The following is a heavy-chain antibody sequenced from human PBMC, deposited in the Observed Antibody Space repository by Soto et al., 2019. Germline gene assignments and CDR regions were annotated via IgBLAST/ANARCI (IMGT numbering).Heavy chain of an antibody. V-gene: IGHV3-23*01. J-gene: IGHJ6*02. CDR3: AKGRSYYSYYGVDV. Sequence: AGSLTLSCPASGFTFSSCAMGWVRQAPGTGLDWVSDIIHSGGSPKYPASVPARLTTPTDNPKRTLYLHMNSLPAEDTALYSCAKGRSYYSYYGVDVWGHGPTVTVSS. CDR1: GFTFSSCA. CDR2: IIHSGGSP.